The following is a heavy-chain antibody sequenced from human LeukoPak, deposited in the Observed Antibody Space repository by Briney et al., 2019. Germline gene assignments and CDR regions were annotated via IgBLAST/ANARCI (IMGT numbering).Heavy chain of an antibody. Sequence: SETLSLTCTVSGGSISSYYWSWIRQPAGKGLEWIGRIYTSGSTNYNPSLKSRVTMSVDTSKNQFSLKLSSVTAAETAVYYCARDRYYYDSSGFNWFDPWGQGTLVTVSS. CDR3: ARDRYYYDSSGFNWFDP. V-gene: IGHV4-4*07. D-gene: IGHD3-22*01. CDR1: GGSISSYY. CDR2: IYTSGST. J-gene: IGHJ5*02.